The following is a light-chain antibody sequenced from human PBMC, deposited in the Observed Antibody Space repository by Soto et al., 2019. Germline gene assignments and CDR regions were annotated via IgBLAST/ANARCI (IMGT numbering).Light chain of an antibody. J-gene: IGLJ2*01. Sequence: QYALTQPASVSGSPGQSNTISCTGTSSDVGGYNYVSWYQQHPGKAPKLMIYEVSNRPSGVSNRFSGSKSGNTASLTISGLQAEDEADYYCSSYTSSSTLVFGGGTKLTVL. CDR1: SSDVGGYNY. CDR3: SSYTSSSTLV. V-gene: IGLV2-14*01. CDR2: EVS.